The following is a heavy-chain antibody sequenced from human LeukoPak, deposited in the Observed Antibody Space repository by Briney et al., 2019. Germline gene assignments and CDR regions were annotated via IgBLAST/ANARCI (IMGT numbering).Heavy chain of an antibody. V-gene: IGHV3-23*01. CDR3: AKGFNWNYLGNWFHP. CDR2: ISGSGGST. D-gene: IGHD1-7*01. CDR1: GFTFSSYA. Sequence: GGSLRLSCAASGFTFSSYAMSWVRRAPGKGLEWVSGISGSGGSTYYVDSVKGRFTISRDNSRNTLYLQMNSLRAEDTAVYFCAKGFNWNYLGNWFHPWGQGTLVTGSS. J-gene: IGHJ5*02.